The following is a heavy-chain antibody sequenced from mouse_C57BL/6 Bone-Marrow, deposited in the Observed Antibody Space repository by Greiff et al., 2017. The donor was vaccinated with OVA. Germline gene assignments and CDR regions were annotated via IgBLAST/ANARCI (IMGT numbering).Heavy chain of an antibody. Sequence: VQLQQSGAELARPGASVMLSCKASGYTFTSYGISWVKQRTGQGLEWIGEIYPRSGNTYYNEKFKGKATLTADKSSSTEYVELRSLTSEDSAVYFGARSYDYDGGVDYWGQGTTLTVSS. V-gene: IGHV1-81*01. CDR3: ARSYDYDGGVDY. D-gene: IGHD2-4*01. CDR2: IYPRSGNT. CDR1: GYTFTSYG. J-gene: IGHJ2*01.